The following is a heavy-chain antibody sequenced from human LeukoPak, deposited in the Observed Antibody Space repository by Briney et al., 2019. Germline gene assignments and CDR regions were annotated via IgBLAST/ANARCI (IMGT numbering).Heavy chain of an antibody. D-gene: IGHD5-24*01. CDR3: ARLEMSTIRGDY. CDR2: IYYSGST. CDR1: GGSISSSSYY. V-gene: IGHV4-39*07. J-gene: IGHJ4*02. Sequence: SETLSLTCTVSGGSISSSSYYWGWIRQPPGKGLEWIGSIYYSGSTYYNPSLKSRVTISIDTSKNQFSLRLSSVTAADTAVYYCARLEMSTIRGDYWGQGTLVTVSS.